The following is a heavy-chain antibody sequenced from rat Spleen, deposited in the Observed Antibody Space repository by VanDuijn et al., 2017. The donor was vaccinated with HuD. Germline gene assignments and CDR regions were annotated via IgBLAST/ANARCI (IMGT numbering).Heavy chain of an antibody. CDR1: GFTFSYYY. Sequence: EVQLVESGGGLVQPGRSLKLSGVASGFTFSYYYMAWVRQAPTKGLEWVASITNGGGTTSYRDPVKGRFTISRDNAKSTLYLQMDSLRSEDTATYYCTTAGYTTGYYYAGGFDYWGQGVMVTVSS. D-gene: IGHD1-6*01. J-gene: IGHJ2*01. CDR3: TTAGYTTGYYYAGGFDY. CDR2: ITNGGGTT. V-gene: IGHV5-27*01.